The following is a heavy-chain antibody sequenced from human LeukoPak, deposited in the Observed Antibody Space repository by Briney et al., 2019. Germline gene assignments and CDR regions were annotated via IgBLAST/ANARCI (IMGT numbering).Heavy chain of an antibody. D-gene: IGHD3-3*01. V-gene: IGHV1-69*05. Sequence: SVKVSCKASGGTFSSYAISWVRQAPGQGLEWMGRIIPIFGTANYAQKFQGRVTITTDESTGTAYMELSSLRSEDTAVYYCARTDYDFWSGNTGGAFDIWGQGTMVTVSS. CDR3: ARTDYDFWSGNTGGAFDI. CDR1: GGTFSSYA. CDR2: IIPIFGTA. J-gene: IGHJ3*02.